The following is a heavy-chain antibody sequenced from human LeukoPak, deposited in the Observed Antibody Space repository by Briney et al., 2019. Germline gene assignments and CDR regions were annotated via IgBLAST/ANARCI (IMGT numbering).Heavy chain of an antibody. CDR3: ARADCSSSTCYLRRSWFDP. D-gene: IGHD2-2*01. V-gene: IGHV3-21*01. CDR1: GFTLSMYD. Sequence: GRCLRLSCAPSGFTLSMYDMNWDRQVPGNGREWVSSISTSSRYIYYKDSVRGRFTISRNDAKNSLYLEMTSLRAEDTAVYYCARADCSSSTCYLRRSWFDPWGQGTLVTVSS. CDR2: ISTSSRYI. J-gene: IGHJ5*02.